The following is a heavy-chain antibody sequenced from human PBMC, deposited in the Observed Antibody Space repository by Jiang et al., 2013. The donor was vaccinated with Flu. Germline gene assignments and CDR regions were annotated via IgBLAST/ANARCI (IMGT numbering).Heavy chain of an antibody. CDR1: GDSVSSNSAA. CDR2: TYYRSKWYN. V-gene: IGHV6-1*01. J-gene: IGHJ6*02. CDR3: ARGVQATANYYYYGMDV. D-gene: IGHD5-12*01. Sequence: SQTLSLTCAISGDSVSSNSAAWNWIRQSPSRGLEWLGRTYYRSKWYNDYAVSVKSRITINPDTSKNQFSLQLNSVTPEDTAVYYCARGVQATANYYYYGMDVWGQGTTVTVSS.